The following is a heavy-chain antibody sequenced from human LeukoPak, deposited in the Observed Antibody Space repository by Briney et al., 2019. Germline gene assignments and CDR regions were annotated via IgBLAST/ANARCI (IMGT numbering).Heavy chain of an antibody. Sequence: GGSLRLSCAASGFTFNSYNMNWVRQAPGKGLEWVSSISSSSSYIYYADSVKGRFTISRDNAKNSLYLQMNSLRAEDTAVYYCARDTYDILTGYYKWAFDIWGQGTMVTVSS. V-gene: IGHV3-21*06. CDR2: ISSSSSYI. CDR3: ARDTYDILTGYYKWAFDI. D-gene: IGHD3-9*01. J-gene: IGHJ3*02. CDR1: GFTFNSYN.